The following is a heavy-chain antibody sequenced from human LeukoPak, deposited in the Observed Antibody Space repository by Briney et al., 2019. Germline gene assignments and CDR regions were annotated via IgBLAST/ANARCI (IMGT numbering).Heavy chain of an antibody. CDR3: AKGWGYYYYYYMDV. J-gene: IGHJ6*03. Sequence: GGSLRLSCAASGFTFSSYAMSWVRQAPGKGLEWVSAISGSGGSTYYADSVKGRSTISRDNSKNTLYLQMNSLRAEDTAVYYCAKGWGYYYYYYMDVWGKGTTVTVSS. CDR2: ISGSGGST. CDR1: GFTFSSYA. D-gene: IGHD1-26*01. V-gene: IGHV3-23*01.